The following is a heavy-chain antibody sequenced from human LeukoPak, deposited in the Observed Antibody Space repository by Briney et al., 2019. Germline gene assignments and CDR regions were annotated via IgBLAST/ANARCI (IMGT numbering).Heavy chain of an antibody. J-gene: IGHJ4*02. CDR2: INSDGSST. CDR1: GFTFSSYW. Sequence: GGSLRLSCAASGFTFSSYWMHWVRQAPGKGLVWVSRINSDGSSTSYAGSVKGRFTISRDNAKNTLYLQMNSLRAEDTAVYYCARVEWELDFDYWGQGTLVTVSS. V-gene: IGHV3-74*01. D-gene: IGHD1-26*01. CDR3: ARVEWELDFDY.